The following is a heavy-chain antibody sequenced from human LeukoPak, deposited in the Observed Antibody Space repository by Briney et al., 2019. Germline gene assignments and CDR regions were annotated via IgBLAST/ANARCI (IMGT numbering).Heavy chain of an antibody. V-gene: IGHV4-31*03. CDR3: ARERGKAYGDYGIIYHYYMDV. CDR1: GGSISSAGYY. CDR2: IYYSGST. Sequence: PSQTLSLTCTVSGGSISSAGYYWSWIRQYPGKGLEWIGHIYYSGSTYYTASLKSRVTISLDTSKNRFSLKLSSVTAADTAVYFCARERGKAYGDYGIIYHYYMDVWGKGTMVTVSS. J-gene: IGHJ6*03. D-gene: IGHD4-17*01.